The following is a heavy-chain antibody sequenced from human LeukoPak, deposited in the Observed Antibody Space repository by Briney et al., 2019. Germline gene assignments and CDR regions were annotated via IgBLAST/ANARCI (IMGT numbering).Heavy chain of an antibody. CDR1: GGSISSSSYC. D-gene: IGHD2-2*01. V-gene: IGHV4-39*01. J-gene: IGHJ4*02. Sequence: SETLSLTCTVSGGSISSSSYCWGWIRQPPGKGLEWIGSIYYSGSTYYNPSLKSRVTISVDTSKNQFSLKLSSVTAADTAVYYCARQGYCSSTSCSLFDYWGQGTLVTVSS. CDR3: ARQGYCSSTSCSLFDY. CDR2: IYYSGST.